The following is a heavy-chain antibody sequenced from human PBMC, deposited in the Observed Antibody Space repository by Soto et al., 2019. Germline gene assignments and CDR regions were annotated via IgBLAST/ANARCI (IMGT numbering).Heavy chain of an antibody. CDR2: IKQDGSEK. J-gene: IGHJ4*02. V-gene: IGHV3-7*01. CDR1: GFTFSSYW. CDR3: ARILGYCSSTSCYQDY. Sequence: GGSLRLSCAASGFTFSSYWMSWVRQAPGKGLEWVAKIKQDGSEKYYVDSVKGRFTISRDNAKNSLYLQMNSLRAEDTAVYYCARILGYCSSTSCYQDYWGQGTLVTVSS. D-gene: IGHD2-2*01.